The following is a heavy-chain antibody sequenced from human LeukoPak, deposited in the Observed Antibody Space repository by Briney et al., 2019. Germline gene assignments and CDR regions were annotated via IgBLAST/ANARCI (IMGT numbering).Heavy chain of an antibody. CDR2: ISGSGGST. Sequence: PGGSLRLSCAASGFTFSSYAMSWVRQAPGKGLEWVSAISGSGGSTYYADSVKGRFTISRDNSKNTLYLQMNSLRAEDTAVYYCAKDSHYYGSRGMADYWGQGTMVTVSS. V-gene: IGHV3-23*01. D-gene: IGHD3-10*01. J-gene: IGHJ4*02. CDR3: AKDSHYYGSRGMADY. CDR1: GFTFSSYA.